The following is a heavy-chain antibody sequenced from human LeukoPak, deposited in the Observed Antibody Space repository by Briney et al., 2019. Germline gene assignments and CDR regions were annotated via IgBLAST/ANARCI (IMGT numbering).Heavy chain of an antibody. V-gene: IGHV4-59*01. CDR3: ARGLPMVDY. J-gene: IGHJ4*02. CDR2: IYYSGST. Sequence: SETLSLTCTVSGVSISSYYWSWLRQPPGKGLEWIGYIYYSGSTNYNPSLKSRVTISVDTSKNQFSLKLSSVTAADTAVCYCARGLPMVDYWGQGTLVTASS. CDR1: GVSISSYY. D-gene: IGHD3-10*01.